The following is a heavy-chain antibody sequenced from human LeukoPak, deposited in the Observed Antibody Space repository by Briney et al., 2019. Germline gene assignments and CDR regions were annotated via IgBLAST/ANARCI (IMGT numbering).Heavy chain of an antibody. V-gene: IGHV1-69*13. Sequence: GASVKVSCKASGGTFSSYAISWVRQAPGQGLEWMGGIIPIFGTANYAQKFQGRVMITADESTSTAYMELSSLRSEDTAVYYCASTNDYSKRLAPHYWGQGTLVTVSS. CDR2: IIPIFGTA. CDR1: GGTFSSYA. D-gene: IGHD4-11*01. CDR3: ASTNDYSKRLAPHY. J-gene: IGHJ4*02.